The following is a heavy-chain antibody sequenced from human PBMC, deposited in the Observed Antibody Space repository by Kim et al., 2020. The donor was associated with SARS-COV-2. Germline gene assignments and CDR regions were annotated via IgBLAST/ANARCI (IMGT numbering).Heavy chain of an antibody. CDR2: TYYRSKWSN. J-gene: IGHJ3*01. CDR3: ARTSPAFDV. CDR1: GDSVSSNSGT. V-gene: IGHV6-1*01. Sequence: SQTLSLTCSISGDSVSSNSGTWNWIRQSPSRGLEWLGRTYYRSKWSNDYALSVKSRITINPDTSKNQFSLPLNSVTPEDTAVYYCARTSPAFDVWGQGTMDTVSS.